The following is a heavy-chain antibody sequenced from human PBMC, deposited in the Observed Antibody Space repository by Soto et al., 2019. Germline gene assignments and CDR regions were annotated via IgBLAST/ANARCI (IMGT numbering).Heavy chain of an antibody. CDR3: ARNYDSSGYPFLAGPFSFDI. D-gene: IGHD3-22*01. Sequence: GESLKISCKGSGYSFTSYWISWVRQMPGRGLEWMGRIDPSDSYTNYSPSFQGHVTISADKSISTAYLQWSSLKASDTAMYYCARNYDSSGYPFLAGPFSFDIWGQGTTVTVSS. CDR2: IDPSDSYT. CDR1: GYSFTSYW. V-gene: IGHV5-10-1*01. J-gene: IGHJ3*02.